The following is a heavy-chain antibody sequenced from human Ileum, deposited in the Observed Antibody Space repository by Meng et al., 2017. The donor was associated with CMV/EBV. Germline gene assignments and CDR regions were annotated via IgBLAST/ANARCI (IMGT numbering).Heavy chain of an antibody. V-gene: IGHV3-7*01. Sequence: GESLKISCAASGFSGFTFSTSRMNWVRQAPGKVLEWVASIKQDGSKRDYVDSAKGRLTISRDDAKNSLYLQMNSLRAEETAVYYCATSPGEKWLLYLDYWGQGTLVTVSS. J-gene: IGHJ4*02. CDR1: GFSGFTFSTSR. CDR2: IKQDGSKR. D-gene: IGHD6-19*01. CDR3: ATSPGEKWLLYLDY.